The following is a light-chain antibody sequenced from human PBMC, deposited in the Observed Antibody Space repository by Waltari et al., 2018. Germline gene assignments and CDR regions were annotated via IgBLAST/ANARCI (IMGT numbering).Light chain of an antibody. CDR1: QGISSY. CDR2: AAS. V-gene: IGKV1-8*01. J-gene: IGKJ3*01. CDR3: QQYYSYPLT. Sequence: AIRMTQSPSSFSASTGDRVTITCRASQGISSYLAWYQQKPGKAPTLLIYAASTLQSGVPSRFSGSGSGTDFTLTISCLQSDDFATYYCQQYYSYPLTFGPGTTVDFK.